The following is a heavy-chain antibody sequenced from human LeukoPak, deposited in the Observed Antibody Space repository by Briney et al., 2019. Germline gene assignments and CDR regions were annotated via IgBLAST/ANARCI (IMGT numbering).Heavy chain of an antibody. D-gene: IGHD5-24*01. J-gene: IGHJ4*02. CDR2: MYHSADP. CDR3: TRRCKDAYTLYCFDY. Sequence: SETLSLTCTVSGGSINSYYGSWIRQPPGRGREGIGPMYHSADPNYNPSIKSRVTTSVDKSKHQFSLMLSSVTPADTAVYYCTRRCKDAYTLYCFDYWGQGTLVTVSS. CDR1: GGSINSYY. V-gene: IGHV4-59*01.